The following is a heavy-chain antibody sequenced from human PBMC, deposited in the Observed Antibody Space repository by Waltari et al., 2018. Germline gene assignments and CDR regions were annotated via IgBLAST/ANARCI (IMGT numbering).Heavy chain of an antibody. V-gene: IGHV3-74*01. CDR2: TKKDGSGT. J-gene: IGHJ4*02. Sequence: EVQLVESGGGLVQPGGSLRLSCAASGFGFSNYWMDWVRQVPGKGLVWVARTKKDGSGTAYADSVEGRLTISRATAKSTLHLQMTSLTAEDTAVYYCVREKDLDGGCVFDYWGRGTLVTVSS. CDR3: VREKDLDGGCVFDY. D-gene: IGHD3-16*01. CDR1: GFGFSNYW.